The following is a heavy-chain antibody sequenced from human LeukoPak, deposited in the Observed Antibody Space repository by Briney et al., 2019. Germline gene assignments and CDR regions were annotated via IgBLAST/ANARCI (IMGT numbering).Heavy chain of an antibody. CDR1: GFMLSSTW. Sequence: GGSLRLFCAASGFMLSSTWMHWVRQAPGKGLVWVSRINNDATSTSYADSVRGRFTISRDDAKNTMYLQMNSLRAEDTAMYYCVRGSPGYSSSWHAYWGQGTLVTVSS. V-gene: IGHV3-74*01. CDR2: INNDATST. CDR3: VRGSPGYSSSWHAY. D-gene: IGHD6-13*01. J-gene: IGHJ4*02.